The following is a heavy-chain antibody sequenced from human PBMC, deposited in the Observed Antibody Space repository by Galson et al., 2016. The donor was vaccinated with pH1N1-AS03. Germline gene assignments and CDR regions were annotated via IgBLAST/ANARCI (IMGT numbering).Heavy chain of an antibody. V-gene: IGHV3-30-3*02. CDR2: TSYNGRNK. CDR3: ARSPSSAWHNFDY. CDR1: GFAFSDYT. J-gene: IGHJ4*02. Sequence: PRLSCAASGFAFSDYTMHWVRQAPGKGLEWVAVTSYNGRNKYYTDSVQGRFSISRDNSKNTLHLQMISLRDEDTAVYFCARSPSSAWHNFDYWGQGALVVVST. D-gene: IGHD6-19*01.